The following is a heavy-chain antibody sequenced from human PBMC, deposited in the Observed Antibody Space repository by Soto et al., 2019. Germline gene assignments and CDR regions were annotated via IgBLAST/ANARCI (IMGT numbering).Heavy chain of an antibody. D-gene: IGHD2-2*01. CDR1: GFTFSSYA. Sequence: GGSLRLSCAASGFTFSSYAMSWVRQAPGKGLEWVSAISGSGGSTYYADSVKGRFTISRDNSKNTLYLQMNSLRAEDTAVYYCAKTQYRTMQLPYYFDYWGQGTLVTVSS. V-gene: IGHV3-23*01. CDR3: AKTQYRTMQLPYYFDY. CDR2: ISGSGGST. J-gene: IGHJ4*02.